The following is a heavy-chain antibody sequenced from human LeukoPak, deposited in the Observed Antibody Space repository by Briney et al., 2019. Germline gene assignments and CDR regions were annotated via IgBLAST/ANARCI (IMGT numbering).Heavy chain of an antibody. V-gene: IGHV1-46*01. CDR1: GYTFTSYY. D-gene: IGHD2-2*01. J-gene: IGHJ4*02. CDR2: INPSGGST. CDR3: ARDIVVVPAILGLGGMDV. Sequence: ASVKVSCKASGYTFTSYYMHWVRQAPGQGLEWMGIINPSGGSTSYAQKFQGRVTMTRDTSTSTVYMELSSLRSEDTAVYYCARDIVVVPAILGLGGMDVWGQGTLVTVSS.